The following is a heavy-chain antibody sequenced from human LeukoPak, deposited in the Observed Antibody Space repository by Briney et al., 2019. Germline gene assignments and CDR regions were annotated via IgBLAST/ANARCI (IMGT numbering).Heavy chain of an antibody. V-gene: IGHV4-34*01. D-gene: IGHD2-2*01. CDR2: VNHSGST. Sequence: KPSETLSLTCAVYGGSFSGYYWSWIRQPPGKGLERIGDVNHSGSTTYNPSLKSRVTISVDTSKNQFSLKLSSVTAADTAVYHCARVLSIVVVPGATFWFDPWGQGTLVTVSS. CDR3: ARVLSIVVVPGATFWFDP. J-gene: IGHJ5*02. CDR1: GGSFSGYY.